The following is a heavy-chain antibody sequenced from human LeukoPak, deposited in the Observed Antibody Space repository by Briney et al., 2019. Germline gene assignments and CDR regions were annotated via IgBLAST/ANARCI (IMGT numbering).Heavy chain of an antibody. CDR3: AKDRWYCSSTSCYTTD. J-gene: IGHJ4*02. V-gene: IGHV3-23*01. D-gene: IGHD2-2*02. CDR1: GFTFSSYA. Sequence: GGSLRLSCAASGFTFSSYAMSWVGPAPGKGLEWVSAISGSGGSTYYADYVKGRFTISRDNSKDTLYLQMNSLRAEDTGVYYCAKDRWYCSSTSCYTTDWGQGTLVTVSS. CDR2: ISGSGGST.